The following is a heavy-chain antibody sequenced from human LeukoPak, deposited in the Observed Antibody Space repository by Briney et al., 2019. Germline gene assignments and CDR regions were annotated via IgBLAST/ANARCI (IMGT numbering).Heavy chain of an antibody. D-gene: IGHD3-10*01. CDR1: GFNVSCYW. CDR2: IYTDGVIT. J-gene: IGHJ6*02. Sequence: GGSLRLSCAAPGFNVSCYWVHLGRPTPGEGLILVSRIYTDGVITNFADFVKGRFTISRDNAKNTVYLQMYSLTAEDTAVYYCARVYYPTSDEARLHGMDVWGQGTTVTVSS. V-gene: IGHV3-74*01. CDR3: ARVYYPTSDEARLHGMDV.